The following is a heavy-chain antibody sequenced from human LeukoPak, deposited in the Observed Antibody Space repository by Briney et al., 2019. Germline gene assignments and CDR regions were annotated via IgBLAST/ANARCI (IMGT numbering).Heavy chain of an antibody. V-gene: IGHV3-23*01. CDR3: ATGTPWGIEAAFDH. D-gene: IGHD6-13*01. CDR2: ISGSGGST. CDR1: GFTFSSYA. J-gene: IGHJ4*02. Sequence: PGGSLRLSCAASGFTFSSYAMSWVRQAPGKGLEWVSAISGSGGSTYYADSVKGRFTIFRDNSKNTLYLQMNSLRAEDTAVYYCATGTPWGIEAAFDHWGQGTLVTVSS.